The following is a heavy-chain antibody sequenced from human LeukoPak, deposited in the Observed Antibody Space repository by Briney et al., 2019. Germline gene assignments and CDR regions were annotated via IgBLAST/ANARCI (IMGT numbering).Heavy chain of an antibody. D-gene: IGHD6-13*01. CDR2: IYHSAST. Sequence: SETLSLTCTVSGYSISSGYYWGWIRPPPGKGLEWIGRIYHSASTYYNPSLKSRLPISVDTSKNQFSLKLSSVTAADTAVYYCARDLGGRGQQLVLTYYFDYWGQGTLVTVSS. J-gene: IGHJ4*02. V-gene: IGHV4-38-2*02. CDR3: ARDLGGRGQQLVLTYYFDY. CDR1: GYSISSGYY.